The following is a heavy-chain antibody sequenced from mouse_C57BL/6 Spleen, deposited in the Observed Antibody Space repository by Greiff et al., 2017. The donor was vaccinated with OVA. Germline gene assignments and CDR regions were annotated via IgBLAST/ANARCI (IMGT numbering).Heavy chain of an antibody. J-gene: IGHJ1*03. CDR1: EYEFPSHD. V-gene: IGHV5-2*01. Sequence: EVKLQESGGGLVQPGESLKLSCESNEYEFPSHDMSWVRKTPEQRLELVAAINSDGGSTYYPDTMERRFIISRDNTKKTLYLQMSSLRSEDTALYYCARRSSYWYFDVWGTGTTVTVSS. CDR3: ARRSSYWYFDV. D-gene: IGHD1-1*01. CDR2: INSDGGST.